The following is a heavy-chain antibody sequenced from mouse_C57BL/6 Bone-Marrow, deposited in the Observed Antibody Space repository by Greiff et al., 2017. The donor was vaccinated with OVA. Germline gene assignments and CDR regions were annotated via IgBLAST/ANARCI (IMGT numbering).Heavy chain of an antibody. Sequence: VQLQQSGAELVRPGASVKLSCTASGFNIKDDYMHWVKQRPEQGLEWIGWIDPENGDTEYASKFQGKATITADTSSNTAYLQLSSLTSEDTAVYYCTTDLLLRPLDYWGQGTTLTVSS. D-gene: IGHD1-1*01. CDR1: GFNIKDDY. J-gene: IGHJ2*01. CDR3: TTDLLLRPLDY. CDR2: IDPENGDT. V-gene: IGHV14-4*01.